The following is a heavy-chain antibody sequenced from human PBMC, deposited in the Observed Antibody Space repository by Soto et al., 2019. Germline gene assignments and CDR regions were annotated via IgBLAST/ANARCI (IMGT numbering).Heavy chain of an antibody. J-gene: IGHJ6*02. CDR3: AYLGYCISTSCPYGMDV. V-gene: IGHV1-24*01. CDR1: GYTLTELS. CDR2: FDPEDGET. D-gene: IGHD2-2*01. Sequence: EASVKVSCKVSGYTLTELSMHWVRQAPGKGLEWMGGFDPEDGETIYAQKFQGRVTMTEDTSTDTAYMELSSLRSEDTAVYYCAYLGYCISTSCPYGMDVWGQGTTVTVSS.